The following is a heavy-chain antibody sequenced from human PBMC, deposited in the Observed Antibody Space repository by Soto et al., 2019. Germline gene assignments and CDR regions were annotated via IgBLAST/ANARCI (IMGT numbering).Heavy chain of an antibody. CDR3: ARGTGGFDP. V-gene: IGHV3-74*01. J-gene: IGHJ5*02. Sequence: EVQLVESGGGLVQPGGSLRLSCAASGFTFSTYWMHWVRQVPGKGLVWVSHINGDGSSTSYADSVRGRFSISRDNVKNTVDLQMNSLRADDTAVYYCARGTGGFDPWGQGTLVTVSS. D-gene: IGHD2-15*01. CDR1: GFTFSTYW. CDR2: INGDGSST.